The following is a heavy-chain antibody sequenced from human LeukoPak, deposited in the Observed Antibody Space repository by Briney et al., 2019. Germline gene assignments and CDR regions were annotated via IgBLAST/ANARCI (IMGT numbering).Heavy chain of an antibody. CDR2: IYYSGST. CDR3: ARDRAVTTVVTPAGFDP. V-gene: IGHV4-31*03. CDR1: GGSISSGGYY. Sequence: SETLSLTCTVSGGSISSGGYYWSWIRQHPGKGLEWIGYIYYSGSTYYNPSLKSRVTISVDTSKNQFSLKLSSVTAADTAVYYCARDRAVTTVVTPAGFDPWGQGTLVTVSS. J-gene: IGHJ5*02. D-gene: IGHD4-23*01.